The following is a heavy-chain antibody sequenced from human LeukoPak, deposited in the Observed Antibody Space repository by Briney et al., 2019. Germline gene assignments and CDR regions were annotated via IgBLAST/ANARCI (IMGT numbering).Heavy chain of an antibody. CDR2: ISGSGGST. J-gene: IGHJ4*02. D-gene: IGHD1-26*01. Sequence: GGSLGLSCAASGFTFSSYAMSWVRQAPGKGLEWVSAISGSGGSTYYADSVKGRFTISRDNSKNTLYLQTNSLRAEDTAVYYCAKDQSRRREQDFDYWGQGTLVTVSS. CDR3: AKDQSRRREQDFDY. V-gene: IGHV3-23*01. CDR1: GFTFSSYA.